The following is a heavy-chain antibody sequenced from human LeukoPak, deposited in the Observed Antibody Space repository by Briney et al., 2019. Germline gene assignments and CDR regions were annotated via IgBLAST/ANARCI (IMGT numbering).Heavy chain of an antibody. V-gene: IGHV3-21*01. CDR2: ISSSSSYI. D-gene: IGHD2-15*01. Sequence: NPGGSLRLSCAASGFSFSSYSMNWVRQAPGKGLEWVSSISSSSSYIYYADSVKGRFTISRDNAKNSLYLQVNSLRAEDTAVYYCARGHCSGGSCYRDYYYGMDVWGQGTTVTVSS. CDR3: ARGHCSGGSCYRDYYYGMDV. CDR1: GFSFSSYS. J-gene: IGHJ6*02.